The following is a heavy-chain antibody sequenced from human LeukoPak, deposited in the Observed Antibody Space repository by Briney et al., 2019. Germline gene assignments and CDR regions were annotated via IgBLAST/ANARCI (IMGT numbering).Heavy chain of an antibody. D-gene: IGHD2-15*01. J-gene: IGHJ4*02. CDR2: ISYDGSNK. CDR1: GFTFSSYA. V-gene: IGHV3-30-3*01. CDR3: ARDRGYCSGGSCYPF. Sequence: PGGSLRLSCAASGFTFSSYAMHWVRQAPGKGLEWVAVISYDGSNKYYADSVKGRFTISRDNSKNTLYLQMNSLRAEDTAVYYCARDRGYCSGGSCYPFWGQGTLVTVSS.